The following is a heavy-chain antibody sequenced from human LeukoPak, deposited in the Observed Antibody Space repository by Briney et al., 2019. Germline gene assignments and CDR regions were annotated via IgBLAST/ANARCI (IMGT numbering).Heavy chain of an antibody. Sequence: SETLSLTRTVSGGSISSTSYYWGWIRQPPGKGLECIGSIYYSGSTYDNPSLKSRVTISVDTSKNQFSLKLSSVTAADTAVYYCARHGSGHYVPYFDYWGQGTLVTVSS. J-gene: IGHJ4*02. V-gene: IGHV4-39*01. D-gene: IGHD3-22*01. CDR1: GGSISSTSYY. CDR3: ARHGSGHYVPYFDY. CDR2: IYYSGST.